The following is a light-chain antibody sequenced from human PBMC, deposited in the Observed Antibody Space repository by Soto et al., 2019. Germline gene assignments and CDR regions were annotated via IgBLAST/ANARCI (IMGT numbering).Light chain of an antibody. J-gene: IGKJ5*01. CDR1: QSVSSSY. Sequence: EIVLTPSPGTLSLSPVERATLSCRASQSVSSSYLAWYQQKPGQAPRPLIYAASSRATGIPDRFSGSGSGTDFTLTISSLQPDDFATYYCQKYNSAPLTFGPGTRLEIK. V-gene: IGKV3-20*01. CDR3: QKYNSAPLT. CDR2: AAS.